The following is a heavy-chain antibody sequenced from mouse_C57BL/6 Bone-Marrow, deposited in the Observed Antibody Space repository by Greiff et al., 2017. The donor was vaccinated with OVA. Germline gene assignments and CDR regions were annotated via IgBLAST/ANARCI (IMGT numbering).Heavy chain of an antibody. CDR1: GYTFTSYG. CDR3: ARRGITTVVAPYYFDY. V-gene: IGHV1-81*01. D-gene: IGHD1-1*01. J-gene: IGHJ2*01. CDR2: IYPRSGNT. Sequence: VQGVESGAELARPGASVKLSCKASGYTFTSYGISWVKQRTGQGLEWIGEIYPRSGNTYYNEKFKGKATLTADKSSSTAYMELRSLTSEDSAVYFCARRGITTVVAPYYFDYWGQGTTLTVSS.